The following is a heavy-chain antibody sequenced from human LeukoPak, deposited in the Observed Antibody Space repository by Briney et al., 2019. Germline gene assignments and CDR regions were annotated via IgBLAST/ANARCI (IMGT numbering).Heavy chain of an antibody. Sequence: GGSLRLSCAASGFTFSSYGMHWVRQAPGKGLEWVAVISYDGSNKYYADSVKGRFTISRDNSKNTLYLQMNSLRAEDTAVYYCAKDFSGSYDYWGQGTLVTVSS. CDR2: ISYDGSNK. V-gene: IGHV3-30*18. J-gene: IGHJ4*02. CDR1: GFTFSSYG. D-gene: IGHD1-26*01. CDR3: AKDFSGSYDY.